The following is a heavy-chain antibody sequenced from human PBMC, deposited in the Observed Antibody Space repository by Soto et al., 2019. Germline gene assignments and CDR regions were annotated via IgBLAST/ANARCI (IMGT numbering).Heavy chain of an antibody. Sequence: PSETLSLTCTVSGGSISSYYWSWIRQPPGKGLEWIGYIYYSGSTNYNPSLKSRVTISVDTSKNQFSLKLSSVTAADTAVYYCASPTTYYDFWSGPPHGMDVWGQGTTVTVSS. CDR2: IYYSGST. J-gene: IGHJ6*02. CDR3: ASPTTYYDFWSGPPHGMDV. D-gene: IGHD3-3*01. V-gene: IGHV4-59*08. CDR1: GGSISSYY.